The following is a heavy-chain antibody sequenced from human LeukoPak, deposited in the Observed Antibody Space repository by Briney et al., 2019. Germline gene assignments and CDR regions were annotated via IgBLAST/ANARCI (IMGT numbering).Heavy chain of an antibody. CDR3: AKIYPDTLLFSGFLEWYFDY. Sequence: GGSLRLSCAASGFTFSSYAMSWVRQAPGKGLEWVSAISGSGGSTYYADSVKGRFTISRDNSKNTLYLQMNSLRAEDTAVYYCAKIYPDTLLFSGFLEWYFDYWGQGTLVTVSS. D-gene: IGHD3-3*01. J-gene: IGHJ4*02. CDR1: GFTFSSYA. CDR2: ISGSGGST. V-gene: IGHV3-23*01.